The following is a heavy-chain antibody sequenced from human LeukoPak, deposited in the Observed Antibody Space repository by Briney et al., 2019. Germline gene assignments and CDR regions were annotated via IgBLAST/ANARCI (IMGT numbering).Heavy chain of an antibody. CDR3: ARDLIPQRSFSEWDFDY. CDR2: IWYDGSNK. V-gene: IGHV3-33*08. D-gene: IGHD3-16*01. Sequence: GGSLRLSCAASGFTFSSYAMSWVRQAPGKGLEWVAVIWYDGSNKYYADSVKGRFTISRDNSKNTLYLQMNSLRAEDTAVYYCARDLIPQRSFSEWDFDYWGQGTLVTVSS. CDR1: GFTFSSYA. J-gene: IGHJ4*02.